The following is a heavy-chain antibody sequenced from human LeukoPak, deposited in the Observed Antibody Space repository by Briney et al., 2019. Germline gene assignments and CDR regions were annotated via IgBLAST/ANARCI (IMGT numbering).Heavy chain of an antibody. CDR2: IYYSGST. D-gene: IGHD3-10*01. V-gene: IGHV4-59*08. J-gene: IGHJ4*02. CDR3: AGHPLGEDAN. CDR1: GGSISSYY. Sequence: SETLSLTCTVSGGSISSYYWSWIRQPPGKGLEWIGYIYYSGSTNYNPSLKSRVTISVDTSKNQFSPKLSSVTAADTAVYYCAGHPLGEDANWGQGTLVTVSS.